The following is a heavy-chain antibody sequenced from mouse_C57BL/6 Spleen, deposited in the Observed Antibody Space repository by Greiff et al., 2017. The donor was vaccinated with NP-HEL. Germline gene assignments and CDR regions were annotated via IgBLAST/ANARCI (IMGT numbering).Heavy chain of an antibody. D-gene: IGHD1-1*01. CDR2: INPGSGGT. CDR1: GYAFTNYL. V-gene: IGHV1-54*01. J-gene: IGHJ2*01. Sequence: QVQLQQSGAELVRPGTSVKVSCKASGYAFTNYLIEWVKQRPGQGLEWIGVINPGSGGTNYNEKFKGKATLTADKSSSTAYMQLSSLTSEDSAVYFCARSVYYGSSYFDYWGQGTTLTGSS. CDR3: ARSVYYGSSYFDY.